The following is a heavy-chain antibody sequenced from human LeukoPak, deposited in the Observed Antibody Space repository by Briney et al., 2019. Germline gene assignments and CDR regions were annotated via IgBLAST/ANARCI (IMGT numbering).Heavy chain of an antibody. V-gene: IGHV4-39*01. CDR1: GGSISSSSYY. Sequence: SETLSLTCTVSGGSISSSSYYWGWIRQPPGKGLEGIGSIYYSGSTYYNPSLKSRVTISVYTSKTQFSLKLSSVTAADTAVYYCASEKDIAVAGTRGIDYWGQGTLVTVSS. CDR3: ASEKDIAVAGTRGIDY. J-gene: IGHJ4*02. CDR2: IYYSGST. D-gene: IGHD6-19*01.